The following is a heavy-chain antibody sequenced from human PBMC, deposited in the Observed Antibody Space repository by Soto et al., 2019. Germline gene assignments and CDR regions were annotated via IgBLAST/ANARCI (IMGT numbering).Heavy chain of an antibody. V-gene: IGHV4-30-4*01. D-gene: IGHD3-22*01. CDR2: IYYSGST. CDR1: GGSISSGDYY. J-gene: IGHJ4*02. CDR3: DRGSSGFRGVDYFDY. Sequence: SETLSLTCTVSGGSISSGDYYWSWIRQPPGKGLEWIGHIYYSGSTYYNPSLKSRVTISVDTSKNQFSLKLSSVTAADTAVYYCDRGSSGFRGVDYFDYWGQGTLVNVSS.